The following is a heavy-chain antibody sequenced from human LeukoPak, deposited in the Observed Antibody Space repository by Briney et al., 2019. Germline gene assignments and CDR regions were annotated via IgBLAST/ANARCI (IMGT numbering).Heavy chain of an antibody. CDR1: GGSISSYY. Sequence: PSETLSLTCTVSGGSISSYYWSWIRQPPGKGLEWIGYIYYSGSTNYNPSLKSRVTISVDTSKNQFSLKLSSVTAADTAAYYCARGRTYYYDSSGYYYDYWGQGTLVTVSS. V-gene: IGHV4-59*01. D-gene: IGHD3-22*01. J-gene: IGHJ4*02. CDR2: IYYSGST. CDR3: ARGRTYYYDSSGYYYDY.